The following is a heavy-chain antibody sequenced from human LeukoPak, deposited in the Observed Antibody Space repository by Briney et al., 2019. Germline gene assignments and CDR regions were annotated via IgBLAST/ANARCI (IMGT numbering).Heavy chain of an antibody. CDR1: GYTFISYG. CDR2: ISPHNGNT. J-gene: IGHJ4*02. CDR3: ARAWIAVAGPGTSDY. V-gene: IGHV1-18*01. Sequence: ASVKVSCKASGYTFISYGINWVRQAPGQGLEWMGWISPHNGNTNYAQRLQRRVTMTTDTSTSTAYMEVRSLRSDDTAVYYCARAWIAVAGPGTSDYWGQGTLVMVSS. D-gene: IGHD6-19*01.